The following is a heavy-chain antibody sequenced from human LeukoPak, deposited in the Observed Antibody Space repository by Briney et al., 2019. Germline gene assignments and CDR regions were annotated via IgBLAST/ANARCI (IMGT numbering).Heavy chain of an antibody. CDR2: ISWNSGSI. CDR1: GFTFDDYA. V-gene: IGHV3-9*01. CDR3: AKDFQGIAAAAPLDY. D-gene: IGHD6-25*01. J-gene: IGHJ4*02. Sequence: GRSLRLSCAASGFTFDDYAMHWVRQAPGKGLEWVSGISWNSGSIGYADSVKGRFTISRDNAKNSLYLQMNSLRAEDTALYYCAKDFQGIAAAAPLDYWGQGTLVTVSS.